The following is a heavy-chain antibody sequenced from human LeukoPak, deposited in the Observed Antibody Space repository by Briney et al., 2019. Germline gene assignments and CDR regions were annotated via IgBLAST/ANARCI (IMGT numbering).Heavy chain of an antibody. D-gene: IGHD1-1*01. CDR1: GFTFDDYA. V-gene: IGHV3-9*01. J-gene: IGHJ6*02. Sequence: GGSLRLSCAASGFTFDDYAMHWVRQVPGRGLEWVAGVNWNGDSVGYADAVKGRFTISRDKAKTSLYLQMNSLKTEDTALYFRAKDYRRTTADDMGYYGMDVWGQGTTVTVSS. CDR2: VNWNGDSV. CDR3: AKDYRRTTADDMGYYGMDV.